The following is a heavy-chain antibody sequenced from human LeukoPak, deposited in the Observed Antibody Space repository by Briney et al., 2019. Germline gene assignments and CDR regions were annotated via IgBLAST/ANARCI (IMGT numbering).Heavy chain of an antibody. D-gene: IGHD3-10*01. Sequence: ASVKVSCKASGYTFTGYYIHWVRQAPGQGLEWMGWINPNSGGTNYAEKFQGRVTMTRDTSISTAYMELSRLRSDDTAIYYCARDSMPTRGVRRGFDPWGQGTLVTVSS. J-gene: IGHJ5*02. CDR3: ARDSMPTRGVRRGFDP. CDR2: INPNSGGT. CDR1: GYTFTGYY. V-gene: IGHV1-2*02.